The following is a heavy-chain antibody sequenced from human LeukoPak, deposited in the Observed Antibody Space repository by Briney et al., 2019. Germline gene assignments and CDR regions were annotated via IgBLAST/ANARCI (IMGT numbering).Heavy chain of an antibody. CDR3: ASPGDNYAILGLDY. CDR2: ISSDGTTT. CDR1: GFTLSKYW. J-gene: IGHJ4*02. D-gene: IGHD3-9*01. V-gene: IGHV3-74*01. Sequence: GGSLRLSCAASGFTLSKYWMHWVRQAPGKGLAWVSRISSDGTTTAYADSVKGRFTISRDSAKNMLYLQMNSLRVEDTAMYYCASPGDNYAILGLDYWGQGTLDTVSS.